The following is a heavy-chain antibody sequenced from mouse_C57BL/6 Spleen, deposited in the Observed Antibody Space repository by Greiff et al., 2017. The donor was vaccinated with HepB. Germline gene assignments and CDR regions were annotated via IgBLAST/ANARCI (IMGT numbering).Heavy chain of an antibody. CDR2: IYPNSGGT. Sequence: VQLQQPGAELVKPGASVKLSCKASGYTFTSYWMHWVKQRPGRGLEWIGRIYPNSGGTKYNEKFKSKATLTVDKPSSTAYMQLSSLTSEDSAVYYCARSDYDYDAYAMDYWGQVTSVTVSS. D-gene: IGHD2-4*01. J-gene: IGHJ4*01. V-gene: IGHV1-72*01. CDR3: ARSDYDYDAYAMDY. CDR1: GYTFTSYW.